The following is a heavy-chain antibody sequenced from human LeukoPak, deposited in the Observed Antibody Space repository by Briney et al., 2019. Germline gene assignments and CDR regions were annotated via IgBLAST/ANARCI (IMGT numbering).Heavy chain of an antibody. CDR3: ARETSFRYYDVWSGWDY. J-gene: IGHJ4*02. CDR2: TFYRSKWYN. D-gene: IGHD3-3*01. CDR1: GDSVSSNSAA. V-gene: IGHV6-1*01. Sequence: SQTLSLTCAISGDSVSSNSAAWNWIRQSPSRGLEWLGRTFYRSKWYNDYAISVKSRITINPDTSKNQFSLQLNSVTPEDTAVYYCARETSFRYYDVWSGWDYWGQGTLVTVSS.